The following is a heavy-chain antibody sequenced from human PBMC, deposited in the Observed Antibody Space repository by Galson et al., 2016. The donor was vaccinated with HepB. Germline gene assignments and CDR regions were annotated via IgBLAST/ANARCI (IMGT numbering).Heavy chain of an antibody. CDR2: ISYDGNTK. D-gene: IGHD1-26*01. CDR3: AKAGGSYSSFDP. J-gene: IGHJ5*02. Sequence: SLRLSCAASGFTFSNYGMHWVRQAPGKGLEWVAVISYDGNTKYYGDAVTGRFTISRDNSKNTLYLQLNSLRPDDTAVYFCAKAGGSYSSFDPWGQGTLVTVSS. V-gene: IGHV3-30*18. CDR1: GFTFSNYG.